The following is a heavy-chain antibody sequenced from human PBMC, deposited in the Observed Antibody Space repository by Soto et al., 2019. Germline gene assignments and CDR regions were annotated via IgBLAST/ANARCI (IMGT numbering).Heavy chain of an antibody. V-gene: IGHV5-51*01. CDR1: GYSFVSYW. D-gene: IGHD3-9*01. CDR3: ARTDGFEIEY. CDR2: IYPGDSDT. J-gene: IGHJ4*02. Sequence: GESLKISCQGSGYSFVSYWIAWVRQMPGKGLEWMGSIYPGDSDTTNSPSFQGQVTMSVEKSITTVYLQWSSLKASDTAMYYCARTDGFEIEYWGQGTLVTVSS.